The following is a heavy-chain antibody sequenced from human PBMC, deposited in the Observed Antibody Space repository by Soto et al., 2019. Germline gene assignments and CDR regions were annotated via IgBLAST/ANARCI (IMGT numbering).Heavy chain of an antibody. Sequence: ASVKVSCKASGYTFTSYGISWVRQAPGQGLEWMGWISAYSGNTNYAQKLQGRVTMTTDTSTSTAYMELRSLRSDDTAVYYCAASSPTVTTGYYYYYGMDVWGQGTTVTVSS. CDR1: GYTFTSYG. CDR2: ISAYSGNT. CDR3: AASSPTVTTGYYYYYGMDV. J-gene: IGHJ6*02. V-gene: IGHV1-18*01. D-gene: IGHD4-4*01.